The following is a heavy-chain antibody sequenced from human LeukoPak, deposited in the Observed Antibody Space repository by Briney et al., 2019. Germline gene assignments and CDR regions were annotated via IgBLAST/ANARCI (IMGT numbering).Heavy chain of an antibody. V-gene: IGHV4-4*07. CDR1: GGSITSYY. CDR2: ISTSGST. CDR3: AREGTYDILTGYSTSFDSFDI. Sequence: SETLSLTCSFSGGSITSYYWSWIRQPAGKGLEWIGLISTSGSTNYNPSLKSRVTMSVDTSKNQFSLKVISVTAADAAVYYCAREGTYDILTGYSTSFDSFDIWGQGKMVTVSS. J-gene: IGHJ3*02. D-gene: IGHD3-9*01.